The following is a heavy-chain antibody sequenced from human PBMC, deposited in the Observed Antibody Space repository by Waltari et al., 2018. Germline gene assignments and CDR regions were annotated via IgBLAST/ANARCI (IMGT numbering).Heavy chain of an antibody. CDR3: ARGDSGYDSDYYYYYYYMDV. CDR1: GGTFSSYA. D-gene: IGHD5-12*01. J-gene: IGHJ6*03. V-gene: IGHV1-69*12. Sequence: QVQLVQSGAEVKKPGSSVKVSCKASGGTFSSYAISWVQQAPGQGLEWMGGIIPIVVTANYAQKFQGRVTITADESTSTAYMELSSLRSEDTAVYYCARGDSGYDSDYYYYYYYMDVWGKGTTVTVSS. CDR2: IIPIVVTA.